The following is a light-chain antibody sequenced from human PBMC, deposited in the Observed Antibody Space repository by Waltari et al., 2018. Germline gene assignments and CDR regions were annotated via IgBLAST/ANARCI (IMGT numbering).Light chain of an antibody. CDR3: QVWNSSPDHPGNWV. CDR2: DDR. J-gene: IGLJ3*02. V-gene: IGLV3-21*02. CDR1: NIGSNS. Sequence: YVLTQPPSVSVAPGQTARIACGGNNIGSNSLHWYQQKSGQAPVPVVYDDRDRPSGIPERFSGSNSGNTATLTISRVEAGDEADYHCQVWNSSPDHPGNWVFGGGTKLTVL.